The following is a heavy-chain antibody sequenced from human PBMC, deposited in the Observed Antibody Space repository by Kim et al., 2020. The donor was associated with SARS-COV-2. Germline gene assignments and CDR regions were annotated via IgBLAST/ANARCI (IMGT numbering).Heavy chain of an antibody. J-gene: IGHJ6*02. Sequence: KGRFTISRDNSKNTLYLQMSSLRAEDTAVYYCVNGIAAAGTYLNYYGMDVWGQGTTVTVSS. V-gene: IGHV3-64D*06. D-gene: IGHD6-13*01. CDR3: VNGIAAAGTYLNYYGMDV.